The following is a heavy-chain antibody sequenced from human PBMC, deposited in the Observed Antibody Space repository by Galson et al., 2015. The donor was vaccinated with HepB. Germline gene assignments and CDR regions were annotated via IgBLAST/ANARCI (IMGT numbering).Heavy chain of an antibody. J-gene: IGHJ4*02. Sequence: QSGAEVKKPGESLKISCKGSGYSFTSYWIGWVRQMPRKGLEWMGIIYPGDSDTRYSPSFQGQVTISADKSISTAYLQWSSLKASDTAMYYCARMTYYDFWSGYSHFDYWGQGTLVTVSS. D-gene: IGHD3-3*01. CDR1: GYSFTSYW. CDR2: IYPGDSDT. V-gene: IGHV5-51*03. CDR3: ARMTYYDFWSGYSHFDY.